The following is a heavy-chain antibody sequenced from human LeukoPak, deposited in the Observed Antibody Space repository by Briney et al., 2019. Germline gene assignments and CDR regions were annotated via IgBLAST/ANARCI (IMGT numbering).Heavy chain of an antibody. J-gene: IGHJ3*02. D-gene: IGHD1-26*01. CDR1: GGSISSSSYY. CDR2: MFYSGST. Sequence: SETLSLTCTVSGGSISSSSYYWGWFRQPPGKGLEWVGSMFYSGSTFSKPSLKSRVTMSIDTSKNHLSLTLSSVTAADTAVYYCARDPGCDTEHRDCLGLDIWGQGTKVTVSS. V-gene: IGHV4-39*07. CDR3: ARDPGCDTEHRDCLGLDI.